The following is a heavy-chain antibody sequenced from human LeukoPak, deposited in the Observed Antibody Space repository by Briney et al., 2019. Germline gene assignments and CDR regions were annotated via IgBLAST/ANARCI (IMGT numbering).Heavy chain of an antibody. D-gene: IGHD1-7*01. J-gene: IGHJ5*02. CDR1: GFPFSSFG. Sequence: PGRSLTLSCAASGFPFSSFGMHWVRQAPGKGLEWVAVIWYDASNKYYADSVKGRFTISRDNSKNTLYLQMNSLRDDDTAVYYCVRGVGVSRFNYLDPWGQGTLVIVSS. CDR2: IWYDASNK. CDR3: VRGVGVSRFNYLDP. V-gene: IGHV3-33*01.